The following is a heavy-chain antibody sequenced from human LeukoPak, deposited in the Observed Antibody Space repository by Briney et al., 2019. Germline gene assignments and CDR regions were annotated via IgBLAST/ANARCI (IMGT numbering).Heavy chain of an antibody. Sequence: GGSLRLSCAASGFTFSSYGMHWVRQAPGKGLEWVAVISYDGSNKYYADSVKGRSTISRDNSKNTLYLQMNSLRAEDTAVYYCAKVRGYSGYVHLYYYYYGMDVWGQGTTVTVSS. D-gene: IGHD5-12*01. V-gene: IGHV3-30*18. CDR2: ISYDGSNK. CDR1: GFTFSSYG. CDR3: AKVRGYSGYVHLYYYYYGMDV. J-gene: IGHJ6*02.